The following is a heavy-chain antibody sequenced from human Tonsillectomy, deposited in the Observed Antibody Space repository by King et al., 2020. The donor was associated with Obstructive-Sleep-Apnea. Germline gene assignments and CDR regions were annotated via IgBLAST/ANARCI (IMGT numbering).Heavy chain of an antibody. CDR2: ISYDGSNI. J-gene: IGHJ6*02. CDR1: GFTFSSFA. D-gene: IGHD3-10*01. CDR3: AKDRGYGMDV. V-gene: IGHV3-30*18. Sequence: QLVQSGGGVVQPGRSLRLSCAASGFTFSSFAMHWVRQAPGKGLEWVAVISYDGSNIYYADSVKGRFTISRDNSKNTLYMQMNSPRAEDTAVYYCAKDRGYGMDVWGQGTTVTVSS.